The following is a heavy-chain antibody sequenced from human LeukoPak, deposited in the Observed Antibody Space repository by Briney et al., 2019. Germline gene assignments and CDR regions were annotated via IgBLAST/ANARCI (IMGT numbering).Heavy chain of an antibody. CDR3: ARAPPGSPGSSSWYYYYGMDV. D-gene: IGHD6-13*01. J-gene: IGHJ6*02. V-gene: IGHV1-69*13. CDR1: GGTFSSYA. CDR2: IIPIFGTA. Sequence: ASVNVSCKASGGTFSSYAISWVRQAPGQGLEWMGGIIPIFGTANYAQKFQGRVTITADESTSTAYMELSSLRSEDTAVYYCARAPPGSPGSSSWYYYYGMDVWGQGTTVTVSS.